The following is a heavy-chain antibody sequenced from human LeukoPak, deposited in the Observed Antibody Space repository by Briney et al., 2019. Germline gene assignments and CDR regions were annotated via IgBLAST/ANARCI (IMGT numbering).Heavy chain of an antibody. V-gene: IGHV3-7*03. J-gene: IGHJ4*02. Sequence: GGSLRLSCAASGFSFSGHWMNWVRRAPGKGLEWVANIKEDGSDENYMDSVKGRFTISRENAKNSLSLQMNNLRVEDTAVYYCARNRGWETFDHWGQGTLVTVSS. CDR3: ARNRGWETFDH. D-gene: IGHD1-14*01. CDR2: IKEDGSDE. CDR1: GFSFSGHW.